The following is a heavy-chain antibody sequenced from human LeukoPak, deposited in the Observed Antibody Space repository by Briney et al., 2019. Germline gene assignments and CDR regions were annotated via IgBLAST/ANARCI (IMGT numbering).Heavy chain of an antibody. CDR3: AKTRNGYTTEYLQH. CDR1: GITFSSHA. J-gene: IGHJ1*01. CDR2: IRGNGATT. D-gene: IGHD2-2*02. V-gene: IGHV3-23*01. Sequence: GGSLRLSCAASGITFSSHAMTWVRQAPGKGLEWVAAIRGNGATTDYADSVKGRFTISRDNSNNLVYLQMNSLRAEDTAVYYCAKTRNGYTTEYLQHWGQGTLVTVSS.